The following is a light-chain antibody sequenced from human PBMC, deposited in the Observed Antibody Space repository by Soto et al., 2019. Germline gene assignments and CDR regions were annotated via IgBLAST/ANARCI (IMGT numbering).Light chain of an antibody. Sequence: EVVLTQSRDTLALSPGDRATLSCRASRSVSSGYFAWYQQKPGQAPRLLLFGASTRATGITDRFSGSGSGTDFSLAISRLEPEAFAVYYCHQYGSSPWTFGQGTKVEVK. J-gene: IGKJ1*01. CDR1: RSVSSGY. V-gene: IGKV3-20*01. CDR3: HQYGSSPWT. CDR2: GAS.